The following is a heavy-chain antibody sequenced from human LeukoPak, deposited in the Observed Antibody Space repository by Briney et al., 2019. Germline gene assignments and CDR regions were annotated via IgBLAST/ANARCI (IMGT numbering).Heavy chain of an antibody. D-gene: IGHD3-3*01. V-gene: IGHV1-2*02. CDR2: INPNSGGT. Sequence: ASVKVSCKASGYTVTGYYMHWVRQAPGQGIEWMGWINPNSGGTNYAQKFQGRVTMTRDTSISTAYMELSRLRSDDTAVYYCARVLSDFWSGYPGYWGQGTLVTVSS. CDR3: ARVLSDFWSGYPGY. J-gene: IGHJ4*02. CDR1: GYTVTGYY.